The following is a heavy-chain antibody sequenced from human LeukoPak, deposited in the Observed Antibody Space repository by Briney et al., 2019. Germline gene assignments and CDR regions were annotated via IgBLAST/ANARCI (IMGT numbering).Heavy chain of an antibody. V-gene: IGHV3-7*03. CDR3: VRDKLTGASRLDY. CDR1: GFTFSNYW. D-gene: IGHD7-27*01. J-gene: IGHJ4*02. Sequence: GGSLRLPCAASGFTFSNYWMSWVRQAPGKELEWVANIKQDGSEIYYVDPVKGRFTISRDNAKNSLYLQMNSLRAEDTAVYYCVRDKLTGASRLDYWGQGTLLTVSS. CDR2: IKQDGSEI.